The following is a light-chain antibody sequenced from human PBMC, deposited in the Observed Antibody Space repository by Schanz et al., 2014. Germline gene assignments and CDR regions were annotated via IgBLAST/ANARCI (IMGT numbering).Light chain of an antibody. CDR3: QQYDSSPYT. Sequence: EIVLTQSPGTLSLSPGERATLSCRASQSVHRNYLAWHQQKPGQAPRLLIYGTSIRATGIPDRFSGSGSGTDFTLTISRLAPDDFGTFYCQQYDSSPYTFGQGTKLEIK. CDR2: GTS. J-gene: IGKJ2*01. V-gene: IGKV3-20*01. CDR1: QSVHRNY.